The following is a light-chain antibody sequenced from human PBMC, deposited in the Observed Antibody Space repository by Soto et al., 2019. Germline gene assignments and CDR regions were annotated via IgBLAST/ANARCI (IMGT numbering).Light chain of an antibody. V-gene: IGLV3-21*02. CDR1: DIGTKS. J-gene: IGLJ2*01. CDR2: DDS. Sequence: SYELTQPPSVSVTPGQTARIPCGGNDIGTKSVHWYQQKPDQSPVLVVYDDSDRPSGIPERFSGSNSGNAATLTISRVEAGDEADYYCHLWDNTSDQPVFGGGTKVTV. CDR3: HLWDNTSDQPV.